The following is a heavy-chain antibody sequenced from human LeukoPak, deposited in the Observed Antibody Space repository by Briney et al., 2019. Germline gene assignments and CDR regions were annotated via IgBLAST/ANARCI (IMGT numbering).Heavy chain of an antibody. V-gene: IGHV4-59*01. D-gene: IGHD3-22*01. Sequence: TSETLSLTCTVSGGPISSYYWSWIREPPGKGLEWSGYIYYSGRTKYNPSLKSRVTISVVTSKNQFSLDLMSVTAADTAVYYCARAHYDSSGYYLSYYFDYWGQGTLVTVSS. CDR3: ARAHYDSSGYYLSYYFDY. CDR1: GGPISSYY. J-gene: IGHJ4*02. CDR2: IYYSGRT.